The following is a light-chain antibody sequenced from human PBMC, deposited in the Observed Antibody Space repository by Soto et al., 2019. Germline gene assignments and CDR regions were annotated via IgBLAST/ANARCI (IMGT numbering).Light chain of an antibody. CDR1: QNINSN. V-gene: IGKV3-15*01. CDR3: QQYKNWPQTYT. CDR2: GAS. J-gene: IGKJ2*01. Sequence: EIVMTQSPATLSVSRGERATLSCRASQNINSNLAWYQQKPGQAPRLLIYGASTRATGSPARFSGSGSGTESTLTISSLQSEDFAVYYCQQYKNWPQTYTLGQGTKLEIK.